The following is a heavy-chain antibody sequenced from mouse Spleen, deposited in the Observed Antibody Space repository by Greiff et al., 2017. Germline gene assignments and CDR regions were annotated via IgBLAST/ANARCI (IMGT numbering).Heavy chain of an antibody. Sequence: QVQLQQPGAELVRPGSSVKLSCKASGYTFTSYWMHWVKQRPIQGLEWIGNIDPSDSETHYNQKFKDKATLTVDKSSSTAYMQLSSLTSEDSAVYYCARYSKGAWFAYWGQGTLVTVSA. V-gene: IGHV1-52*01. CDR1: GYTFTSYW. D-gene: IGHD2-5*01. J-gene: IGHJ3*01. CDR3: ARYSKGAWFAY. CDR2: IDPSDSET.